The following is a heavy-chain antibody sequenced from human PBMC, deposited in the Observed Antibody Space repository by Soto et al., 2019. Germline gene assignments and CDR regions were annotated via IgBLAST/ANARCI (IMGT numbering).Heavy chain of an antibody. D-gene: IGHD6-6*01. CDR2: IYYTGTT. V-gene: IGHV4-39*01. CDR3: GRGLDGRWLVIDS. Sequence: SETLSLTCTVSGDSIRSSSSYWGLIRQPPGKGLEWIGSIYYTGTTYYNPSLKSRVTITVDTSKKQFSLKLTSVTAADTAVYYCGRGLDGRWLVIDSWGQGTLLTVS. J-gene: IGHJ4*02. CDR1: GDSIRSSSSY.